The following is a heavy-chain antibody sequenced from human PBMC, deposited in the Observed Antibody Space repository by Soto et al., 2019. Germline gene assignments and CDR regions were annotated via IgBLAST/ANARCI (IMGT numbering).Heavy chain of an antibody. CDR2: INPKFGDT. D-gene: IGHD3-10*01. V-gene: IGHV1-2*02. J-gene: IGHJ6*02. CDR3: ARNMDYYYGPGSGNGHGV. Sequence: QVQLVQSEAEVKEPGDSVRVSCEASGYTFSSYYIHWVRQAPGQGLEWMGWINPKFGDTTYAQDFQGRVTMTRDMSISTVYMELSRLTSDDTAIYYCARNMDYYYGPGSGNGHGVWGQGTTVTVFS. CDR1: GYTFSSYY.